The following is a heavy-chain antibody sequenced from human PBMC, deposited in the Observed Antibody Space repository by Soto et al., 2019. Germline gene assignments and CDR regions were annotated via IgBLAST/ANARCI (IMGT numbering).Heavy chain of an antibody. CDR1: ADTFNSYS. Sequence: QVQLVQSGAEVKKPGSSVKVSCKASADTFNSYSLSWLRQAPGQRLEWMGGITPVFGTADYAQSFEDRLTITADDSTSTVYMKLCSLRSDDTAVYYCARSLEGTTVTNWFDPWGQGALVTVSS. CDR3: ARSLEGTTVTNWFDP. J-gene: IGHJ5*02. D-gene: IGHD4-17*01. CDR2: ITPVFGTA. V-gene: IGHV1-69*01.